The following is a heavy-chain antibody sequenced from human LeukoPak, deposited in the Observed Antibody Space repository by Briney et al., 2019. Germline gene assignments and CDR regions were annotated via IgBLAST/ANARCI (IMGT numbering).Heavy chain of an antibody. V-gene: IGHV3-21*06. CDR2: ITGSGTSN. Sequence: GGSLRLSCAASGFTFSSYAMHWVRQAPWKGLEWVSSITGSGTSNFYADSVRGRFTISRDNANNSLYLQMNSLRAEDTAVYYCARDTYYGSGSLFWGQGTLVTVSS. J-gene: IGHJ4*02. D-gene: IGHD3-10*01. CDR1: GFTFSSYA. CDR3: ARDTYYGSGSLF.